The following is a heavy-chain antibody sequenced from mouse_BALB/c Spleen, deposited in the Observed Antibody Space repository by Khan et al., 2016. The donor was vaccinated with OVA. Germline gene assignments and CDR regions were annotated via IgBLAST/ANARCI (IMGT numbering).Heavy chain of an antibody. CDR1: GYTFTSYW. CDR3: ASGYFGNYEFAY. D-gene: IGHD2-1*01. V-gene: IGHV1S132*01. Sequence: QVQLQQSGAELVKPGASVKLSCKTSGYTFTSYWIQWVKQRPGQGLGWIGEIFPGTGTTYYNENFKGKATLTLDTSSTTAYMQLSSLTSEDSAVYFCASGYFGNYEFAYWGQGTLVTVSS. J-gene: IGHJ3*01. CDR2: IFPGTGTT.